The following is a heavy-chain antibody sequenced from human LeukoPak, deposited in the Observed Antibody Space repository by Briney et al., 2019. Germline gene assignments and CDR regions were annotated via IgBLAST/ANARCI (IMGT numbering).Heavy chain of an antibody. CDR2: IYPGDSDT. D-gene: IGHD4-23*01. J-gene: IGHJ3*02. CDR3: ARRRWADAFDI. CDR1: GYSFSNYW. Sequence: GESLKISCKGSGYSFSNYWIAWVRQMPGKGLEWMGIIYPGDSDTTYSPSFQGQVTISADKSISTAYLQWSSLKASDTAMYYCARRRWADAFDIWGQGTMVTVSS. V-gene: IGHV5-51*01.